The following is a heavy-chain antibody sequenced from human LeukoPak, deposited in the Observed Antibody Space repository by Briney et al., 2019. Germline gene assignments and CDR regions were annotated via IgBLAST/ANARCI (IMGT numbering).Heavy chain of an antibody. Sequence: SETLSLTCAVDGGSFSGYYWSWIRQPPGKGLEWIVEINHSGSTNYNPSLKSRLTISVDTSKNQFSLKLSSVTAAGTAVYYCARGDVGSVCVDTAMASGGSYFDFGGQGTLVTVSS. V-gene: IGHV4-34*01. CDR2: INHSGST. CDR3: ARGDVGSVCVDTAMASGGSYFDF. J-gene: IGHJ4*02. CDR1: GGSFSGYY. D-gene: IGHD5-18*01.